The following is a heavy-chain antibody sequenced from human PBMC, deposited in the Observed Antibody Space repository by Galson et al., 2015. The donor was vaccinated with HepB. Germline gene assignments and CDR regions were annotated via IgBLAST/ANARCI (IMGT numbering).Heavy chain of an antibody. CDR2: IVAMFGTI. Sequence: SVKVSCKASGGTFTRYAINWVRQAPGQGLEWMGGIVAMFGTINYAQKLQGRVTITADDSTSTAYMELSSLKSDDTAVYYCARGLVVAAAMDGIYYYYGMDVWGQGTTVTVSS. CDR3: ARGLVVAAAMDGIYYYYGMDV. V-gene: IGHV1-69*13. CDR1: GGTFTRYA. D-gene: IGHD2-2*01. J-gene: IGHJ6*02.